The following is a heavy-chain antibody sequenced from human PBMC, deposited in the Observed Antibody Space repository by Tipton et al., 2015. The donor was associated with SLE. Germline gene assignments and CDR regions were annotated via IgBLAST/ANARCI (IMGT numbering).Heavy chain of an antibody. Sequence: GSLRLSCAASGFTVSRTYMSWVRQPPGKGLEWVSLIYSGGTTFYAESVKGRFTISRDNAKNTLYLQMNSLTAEDTAVYYCTREYPGYYYYLDVWGKGTTVTVSS. J-gene: IGHJ6*03. CDR3: TREYPGYYYYLDV. CDR1: GFTVSRTY. V-gene: IGHV3-66*01. D-gene: IGHD2-2*01. CDR2: IYSGGTT.